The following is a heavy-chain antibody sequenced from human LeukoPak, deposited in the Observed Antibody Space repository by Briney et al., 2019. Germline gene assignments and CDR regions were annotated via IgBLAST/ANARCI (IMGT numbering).Heavy chain of an antibody. CDR3: ARLVATIHLDV. D-gene: IGHD5-12*01. CDR1: GGSFSGYY. V-gene: IGHV4-34*01. Sequence: SETLSLTCAVYGGSFSGYYWSWIRQPPGKGLEWIGEINHSGSTNYNPSLKSRVTISVDTSKNRFSLKLSSVTAADTAVYYCARLVATIHLDVWGKGTTVTISS. CDR2: INHSGST. J-gene: IGHJ6*04.